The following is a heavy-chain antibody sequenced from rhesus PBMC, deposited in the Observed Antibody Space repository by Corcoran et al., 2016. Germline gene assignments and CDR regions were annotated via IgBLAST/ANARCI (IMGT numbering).Heavy chain of an antibody. V-gene: IGHV4S7*01. J-gene: IGHJ6*01. CDR2: IYGGRGTT. CDR3: AREYCTGSGCSEYGLDS. CDR1: GGSISGYYL. Sequence: QVQLQESGPGVVKPSETLSLTCAVSGGSISGYYLWTWIRQPPGKGLEWIGNIYGGRGTTRYNPPLKTRVTFSKDTAKNQFSLIRSSVTAADTAVYYCAREYCTGSGCSEYGLDSWGQGVVVTVSS. D-gene: IGHD2-21*01.